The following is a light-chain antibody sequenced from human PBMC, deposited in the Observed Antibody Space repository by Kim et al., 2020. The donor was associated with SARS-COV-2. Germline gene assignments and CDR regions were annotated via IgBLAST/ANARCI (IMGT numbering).Light chain of an antibody. Sequence: GQKVTISCSGSSSNIGNNYVSWYQQLPGTAPKLLIYDNGKRPSGIPDRFSGSKSGTSATLGITGLQTGDEADYYCGTWDSSLTAVVFGGGTKLTVL. J-gene: IGLJ3*02. CDR1: SSNIGNNY. CDR3: GTWDSSLTAVV. V-gene: IGLV1-51*01. CDR2: DNG.